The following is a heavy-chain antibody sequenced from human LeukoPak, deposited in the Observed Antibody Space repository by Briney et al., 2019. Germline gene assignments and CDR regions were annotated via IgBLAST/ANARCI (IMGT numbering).Heavy chain of an antibody. Sequence: PSETLSLTCAVYGGSFSGYYWSWIRQPSGKGLEWIGEINHSGSTNYNPSLKSRVTISVGTSKNQFSLKLSSVTAADTAVYYCARGKLYYYDSSGYPRTYYFDYWGQGTLVTVSS. V-gene: IGHV4-34*01. CDR2: INHSGST. CDR1: GGSFSGYY. J-gene: IGHJ4*02. CDR3: ARGKLYYYDSSGYPRTYYFDY. D-gene: IGHD3-22*01.